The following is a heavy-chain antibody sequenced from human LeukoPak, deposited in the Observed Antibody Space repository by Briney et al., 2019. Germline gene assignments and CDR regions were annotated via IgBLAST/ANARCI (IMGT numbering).Heavy chain of an antibody. D-gene: IGHD3-22*01. Sequence: SETLSLTCTVSGGSISSGGYNWSWIRQHPGKGLECIGYIYYSGSTYYNPSLKSRVTISVDTSKNQFSLKLSSVTAADTAVYYCAREHYDSSGYRYFDYWGQGTLVTVSS. CDR2: IYYSGST. V-gene: IGHV4-30-4*08. J-gene: IGHJ4*02. CDR1: GGSISSGGYN. CDR3: AREHYDSSGYRYFDY.